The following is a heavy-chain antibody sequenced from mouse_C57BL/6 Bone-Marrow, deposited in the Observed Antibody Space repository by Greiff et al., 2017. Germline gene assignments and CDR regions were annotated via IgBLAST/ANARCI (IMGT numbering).Heavy chain of an antibody. Sequence: VQGVESGAELVRPGASVTLSCKASGYTFTDYEMHWVKQTPVHGLEWIGAIDPETGGTAYNQKFKGKAILTADKSSSTAYMELRSLTSEDSAVYYCTGGYPFDYWGQGTTLTVSS. CDR1: GYTFTDYE. J-gene: IGHJ2*01. CDR2: IDPETGGT. V-gene: IGHV1-15*01. CDR3: TGGYPFDY. D-gene: IGHD2-2*01.